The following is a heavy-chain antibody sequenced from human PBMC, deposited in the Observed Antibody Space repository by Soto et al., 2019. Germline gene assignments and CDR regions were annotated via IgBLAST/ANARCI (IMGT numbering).Heavy chain of an antibody. CDR1: GFAVSTDY. CDR2: IYDDGAT. Sequence: GGSLRRSCAASGFAVSTDYLIWVRQAPGMGLECVSVIYDDGATYYADSVRGRFTISRDNSKNTLYLQMNSLRAEDTAVYFCARGELYSYGSYFDCWGQGTLVTVSS. V-gene: IGHV3-53*01. CDR3: ARGELYSYGSYFDC. J-gene: IGHJ4*02. D-gene: IGHD5-18*01.